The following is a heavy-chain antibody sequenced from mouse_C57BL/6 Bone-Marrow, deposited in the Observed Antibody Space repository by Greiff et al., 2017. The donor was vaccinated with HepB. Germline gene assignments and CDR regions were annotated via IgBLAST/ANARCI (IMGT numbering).Heavy chain of an antibody. D-gene: IGHD1-1*01. V-gene: IGHV1-9*01. Sequence: QVHVKQSGAELMKPGASVKLSCKATGYTFTGYWIEWVKQRPGHGLEWIGEILPGSGSTNYNEKFKGKATFTADTSSNTAYMQLSSLTTEDSAIYYCATPYYYGSSYGGDLFDYWGQGTTLTVSS. CDR1: GYTFTGYW. J-gene: IGHJ2*01. CDR3: ATPYYYGSSYGGDLFDY. CDR2: ILPGSGST.